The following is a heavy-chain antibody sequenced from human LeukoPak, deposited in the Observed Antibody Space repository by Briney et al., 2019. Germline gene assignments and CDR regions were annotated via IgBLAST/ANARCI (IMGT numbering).Heavy chain of an antibody. J-gene: IGHJ4*02. D-gene: IGHD3-22*01. CDR3: ASGFWEGSYSSGYLFDY. CDR1: GGSVSSGGYS. CDR2: IYHSGST. V-gene: IGHV4-30-2*01. Sequence: SETLSLTCAVSGGSVSSGGYSWSWIRQPPGKGLEWIGYIYHSGSTYYNPSLKSRVTISVDRSKNQFSLKLSSVTAADTAVYYCASGFWEGSYSSGYLFDYWGQGTLVTVSS.